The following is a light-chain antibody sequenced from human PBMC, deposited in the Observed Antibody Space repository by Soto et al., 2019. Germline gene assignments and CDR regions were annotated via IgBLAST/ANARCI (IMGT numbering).Light chain of an antibody. V-gene: IGKV3D-15*01. J-gene: IGKJ1*01. CDR2: GAS. CDR3: QQYNNWPSWT. CDR1: QSVSNN. Sequence: EIVLTQSPGTLSLSPWERATLSCRASQSVSNNYLAWYQQKPGQAPRLLIYGASSRATGIPDRFSGSGSGTEFTLTISSLQSEDFAVYYCQQYNNWPSWTFGQGTKWIS.